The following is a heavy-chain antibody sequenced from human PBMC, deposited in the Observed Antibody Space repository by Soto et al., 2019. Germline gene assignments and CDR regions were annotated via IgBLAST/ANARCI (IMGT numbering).Heavy chain of an antibody. CDR3: ARRRYSGTSGLDY. J-gene: IGHJ4*02. CDR2: IYYTGIT. CDR1: GGPISSGRYY. V-gene: IGHV4-39*01. D-gene: IGHD1-26*01. Sequence: PSETLSLTCTVSGGPISSGRYYWGWIRQPPGKGLEWVGNIYYTGITNYNPSLESRVTISVDTSKNQFSLKLSSVTAADTAVYYCARRRYSGTSGLDYWGQGTLVTVYS.